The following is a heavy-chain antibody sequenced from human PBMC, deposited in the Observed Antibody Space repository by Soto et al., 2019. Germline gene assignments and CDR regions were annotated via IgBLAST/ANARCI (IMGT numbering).Heavy chain of an antibody. V-gene: IGHV4-31*03. CDR1: GGSISSGGYY. D-gene: IGHD3-10*01. CDR2: IYYSGST. Sequence: SETLSLTCTVSGGSISSGGYYWSWIRQHPGKGLEWIGYIYYSGSTYYNPSLKSRVTISVDTSKNQFSLKLSSLIAADTAVYYCARVTFINGMDVWGQGTTVTVSS. CDR3: ARVTFINGMDV. J-gene: IGHJ6*02.